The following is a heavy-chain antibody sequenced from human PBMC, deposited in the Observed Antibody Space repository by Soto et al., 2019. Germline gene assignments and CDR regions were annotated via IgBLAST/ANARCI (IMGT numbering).Heavy chain of an antibody. Sequence: SETLSLPCTVAGSPVFSSSSLWVWIRQSPGKGLEWLGQIFYTGTTYYNPSLGSRITMFVDSSKSLFSLRLSSGTAADTALYYCARLGGLTELRGPWYKIEQWGRGILVTVAS. V-gene: IGHV4-39*02. CDR1: GSPVFSSSSL. D-gene: IGHD1-1*01. J-gene: IGHJ4*02. CDR3: ARLGGLTELRGPWYKIEQ. CDR2: IFYTGTT.